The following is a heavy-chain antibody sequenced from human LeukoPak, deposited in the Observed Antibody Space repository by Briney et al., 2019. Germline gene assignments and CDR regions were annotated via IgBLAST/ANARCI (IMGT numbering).Heavy chain of an antibody. CDR3: ARDWRDSSGKFPNDAFDI. Sequence: GGSLRLSRAASGFTFSSYGMTWVRPAPGKGLEWVSYISSSSSSTIYYADSVKGRFTISRDNAKNSLYLQMNSLRAEDTAVYYCARDWRDSSGKFPNDAFDIWGQGTMVTVSS. V-gene: IGHV3-48*04. CDR1: GFTFSSYG. D-gene: IGHD3-22*01. J-gene: IGHJ3*02. CDR2: ISSSSSSTI.